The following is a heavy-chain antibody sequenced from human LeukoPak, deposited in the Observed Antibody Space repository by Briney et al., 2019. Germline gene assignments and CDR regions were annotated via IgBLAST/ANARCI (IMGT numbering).Heavy chain of an antibody. V-gene: IGHV4-31*03. D-gene: IGHD3-10*01. Sequence: SETLSLTCTVSGCSISSCGCYWSWIRQHSGEGLEWIGYIDYSGSTSYNPSLKSRVTISVDPSKNQFSLKLSPVTAADTAVYYCARDAAWLGDGNWFDPWGHGTPVTVSS. J-gene: IGHJ5*02. CDR3: ARDAAWLGDGNWFDP. CDR2: IDYSGST. CDR1: GCSISSCGCY.